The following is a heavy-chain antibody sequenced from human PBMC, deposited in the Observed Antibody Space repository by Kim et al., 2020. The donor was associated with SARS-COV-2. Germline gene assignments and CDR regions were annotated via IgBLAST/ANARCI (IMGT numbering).Heavy chain of an antibody. CDR3: ARVGSFRHGAAYYYYGMDV. CDR1: GFTVSSNY. CDR2: IYSGGST. Sequence: GGSLRLSCAASGFTVSSNYMSWVRQAPGKGLEWVSVIYSGGSTYYADSVKGRFTISRHNSKNTLYLQMNSLRAEDTAVYYCARVGSFRHGAAYYYYGMDVWGQGTTVTVSS. J-gene: IGHJ6*02. V-gene: IGHV3-53*04. D-gene: IGHD1-26*01.